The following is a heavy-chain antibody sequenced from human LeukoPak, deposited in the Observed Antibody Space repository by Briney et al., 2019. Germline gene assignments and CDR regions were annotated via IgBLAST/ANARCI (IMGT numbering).Heavy chain of an antibody. J-gene: IGHJ3*02. Sequence: GGSLRLSCAASGFTFSSYWMHWVRQAPGKGLVWVSRINSDGSSTSYADSVKGRFTISRDNAKNTLYLQMNSLRAEDTAVYYCAREGRFDYEAFDIWGQGTMVTVSS. CDR1: GFTFSSYW. CDR3: AREGRFDYEAFDI. CDR2: INSDGSST. V-gene: IGHV3-74*01. D-gene: IGHD4-17*01.